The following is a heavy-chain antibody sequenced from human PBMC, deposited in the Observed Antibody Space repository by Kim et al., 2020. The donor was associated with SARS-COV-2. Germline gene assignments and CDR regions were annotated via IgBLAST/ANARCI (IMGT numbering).Heavy chain of an antibody. V-gene: IGHV1-46*01. D-gene: IGHD3-9*01. J-gene: IGHJ5*02. CDR1: GYTFTSYY. Sequence: ASVKVSCKASGYTFTSYYMHWVRQAPGQGLEWMGIINPSGGSTRYAQKFQGRVTMTRDTSTSTVYMELSSLRSEDTAVYYCARDVPLDYDILTGYLDPWGQGTLVTVSS. CDR2: INPSGGST. CDR3: ARDVPLDYDILTGYLDP.